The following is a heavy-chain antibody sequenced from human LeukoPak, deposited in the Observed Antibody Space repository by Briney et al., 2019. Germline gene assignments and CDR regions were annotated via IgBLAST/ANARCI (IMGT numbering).Heavy chain of an antibody. J-gene: IGHJ4*02. D-gene: IGHD1-26*01. CDR2: IRYDGSNK. CDR1: GFTFSSYG. Sequence: GGSLRLSCAASGFTFSSYGMHWVRHAPGKGLEWVAFIRYDGSNKYYADSVKGRFTISRDNSKNTLYLQMNSLRAEDTAVYYCAKDQVGATYFDYWGQGTLVTVSS. V-gene: IGHV3-30*02. CDR3: AKDQVGATYFDY.